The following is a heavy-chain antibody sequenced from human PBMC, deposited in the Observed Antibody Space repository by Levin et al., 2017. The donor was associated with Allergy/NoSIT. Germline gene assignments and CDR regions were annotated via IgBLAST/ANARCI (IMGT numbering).Heavy chain of an antibody. CDR2: INHSGST. D-gene: IGHD6-13*01. CDR3: ARGWYSTP. J-gene: IGHJ4*02. CDR1: GGSFSGYY. V-gene: IGHV4-34*01. Sequence: SETLSLTCAVYGGSFSGYYWSWIRQPPGKGLEWIGEINHSGSTSYNPSLKSRVTISVDTSKNQFSLKLSSLTAADTAVYYCARGWYSTPWGQGTLVTVSS.